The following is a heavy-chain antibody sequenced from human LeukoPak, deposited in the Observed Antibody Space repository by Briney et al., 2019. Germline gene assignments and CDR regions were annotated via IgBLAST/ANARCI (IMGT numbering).Heavy chain of an antibody. D-gene: IGHD3-10*01. CDR2: IYYSGST. V-gene: IGHV4-59*08. Sequence: SEPLSLTCTVSGGSISSYYWSWIRQPPGKGLEWVGYIYYSGSTNYNPSLKSRVTISVDTSKNQFSLKLSSVTAADTAVYYCASRDPVRFGELDAFDIWGQGTMVTVSS. CDR3: ASRDPVRFGELDAFDI. CDR1: GGSISSYY. J-gene: IGHJ3*02.